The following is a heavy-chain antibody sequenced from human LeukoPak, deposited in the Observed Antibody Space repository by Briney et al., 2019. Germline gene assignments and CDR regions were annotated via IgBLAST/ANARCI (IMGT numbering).Heavy chain of an antibody. J-gene: IGHJ5*02. D-gene: IGHD3-3*01. Sequence: SGGSLRLSCAASGFTFSSYSMNWVRQAPGKGLEWVSVIYSGGSTYYADSVKGRFTISRDNSKNTLYLQMNSLRAEDTAVYYCARDRPKPPPQYYDFWSGYYGGWFDPWGQGTLVTVSS. CDR3: ARDRPKPPPQYYDFWSGYYGGWFDP. CDR2: IYSGGST. V-gene: IGHV3-66*01. CDR1: GFTFSSYS.